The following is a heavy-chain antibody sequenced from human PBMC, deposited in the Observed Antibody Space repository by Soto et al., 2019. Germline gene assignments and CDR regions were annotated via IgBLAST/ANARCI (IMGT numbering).Heavy chain of an antibody. Sequence: PSETLSLTCTVSGGSISSYYWSWIRQPPGKGLEWIGYIYYSGSTNYNPSLKSRVTISVDTSKNQFSLELSSVTAADTAVYYCASRRIAVAGFDYWGQGTLVTVSS. J-gene: IGHJ4*02. CDR2: IYYSGST. CDR3: ASRRIAVAGFDY. CDR1: GGSISSYY. V-gene: IGHV4-59*08. D-gene: IGHD6-19*01.